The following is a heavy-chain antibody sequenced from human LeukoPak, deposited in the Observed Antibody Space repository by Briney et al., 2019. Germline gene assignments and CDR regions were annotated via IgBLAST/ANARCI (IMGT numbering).Heavy chain of an antibody. CDR2: FDPEDGET. CDR1: GYTLTELS. CDR3: ASTLVGASTTTFDY. Sequence: ASVKVSCKVSGYTLTELSMHWVRQAPGKGLEWMGGFDPEDGETIYAQKFQGRVTITADESTSTAYMELSSLRSEDTAVYYCASTLVGASTTTFDYWGQGTLVTVSS. V-gene: IGHV1-24*01. J-gene: IGHJ4*02. D-gene: IGHD1-26*01.